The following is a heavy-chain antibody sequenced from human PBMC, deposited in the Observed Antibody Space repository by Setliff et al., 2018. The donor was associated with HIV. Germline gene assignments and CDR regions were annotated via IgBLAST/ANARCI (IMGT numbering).Heavy chain of an antibody. V-gene: IGHV1-69*05. Sequence: ASVKVSCKASGGIFSRFAFSWVRQAPGQGLEWMGGIIPIFGTPNYAQKFQGRVTITTDESTNTVYMELYSLTSEDTAIYYCASSAGAVPTTAPYGDYYYYDYLDVWGKGTTVTVSS. CDR2: IIPIFGTP. J-gene: IGHJ6*03. D-gene: IGHD1-1*01. CDR1: GGIFSRFA. CDR3: ASSAGAVPTTAPYGDYYYYDYLDV.